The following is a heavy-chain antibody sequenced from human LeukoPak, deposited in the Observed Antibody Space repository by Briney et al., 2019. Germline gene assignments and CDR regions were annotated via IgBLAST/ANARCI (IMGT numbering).Heavy chain of an antibody. CDR3: AKRTSIVGQNFDY. CDR2: ISGSGGGT. Sequence: GGSLRLSCAASGFTFSSYAMNWVRQAPGKGLEWVSTISGSGGGTYYADSVKGRFTISRDNSKNTLYLQMNSLGAEDTAVYYCAKRTSIVGQNFDYWGQGTLVTVSS. V-gene: IGHV3-23*01. D-gene: IGHD2/OR15-2a*01. J-gene: IGHJ4*02. CDR1: GFTFSSYA.